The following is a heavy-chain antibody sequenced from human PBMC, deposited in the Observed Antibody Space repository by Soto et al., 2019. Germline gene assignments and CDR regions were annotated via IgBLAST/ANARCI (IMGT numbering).Heavy chain of an antibody. CDR1: GYTFSKYA. Sequence: ASVKVSCKASGYTFSKYAMQWVRQALGQRPEWMGWINAGNGNTKYSQKFQDRFTITRDTSANTAYMDLSSLRSEDTAVYYRARSSRESSGWYDDWGQGTLVTVSS. CDR2: INAGNGNT. CDR3: ARSSRESSGWYDD. D-gene: IGHD6-19*01. J-gene: IGHJ5*02. V-gene: IGHV1-3*01.